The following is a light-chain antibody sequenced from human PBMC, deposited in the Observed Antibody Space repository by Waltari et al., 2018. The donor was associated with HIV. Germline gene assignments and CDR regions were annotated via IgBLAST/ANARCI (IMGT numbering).Light chain of an antibody. V-gene: IGLV1-44*01. CDR3: STWDERLNGVV. CDR2: ADA. Sequence: QSVLTQPPSSSWAPGQRVTISCSGSTPTIESSNVHWYQQFSRAAPKLLIYADAQRPSGVPDRFSGSKSGTSASLVISGLQSEDEADYYCSTWDERLNGVVFGGGTRLTVV. J-gene: IGLJ2*01. CDR1: TPTIESSN.